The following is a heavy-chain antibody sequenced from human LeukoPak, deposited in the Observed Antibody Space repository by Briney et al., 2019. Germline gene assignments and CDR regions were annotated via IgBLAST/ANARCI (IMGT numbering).Heavy chain of an antibody. CDR3: ARGVYIAAAQYGY. D-gene: IGHD6-13*01. CDR2: IYYSGTT. CDR1: GGSISSYY. Sequence: SETLSLTCTVSGGSISSYYWSWIRQPPGRGLEWIGYIYYSGTTNYNPSLKSRVTISVDTSKNQFSLKLSPVTAADTAVYYCARGVYIAAAQYGYWGQGTLVTVSS. J-gene: IGHJ4*02. V-gene: IGHV4-59*01.